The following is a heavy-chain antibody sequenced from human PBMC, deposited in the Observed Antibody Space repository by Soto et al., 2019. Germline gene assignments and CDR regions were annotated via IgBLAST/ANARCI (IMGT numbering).Heavy chain of an antibody. CDR1: GGSVSSDRYY. CDR3: ARTALLEWLFFDY. V-gene: IGHV4-61*01. Sequence: PSETLSLTCNVSGGSVSSDRYYWSWIRQPPGKGLEWIGYVYYSGSTHFNPSLKSRLTISVDTSKNQFSLKLTSVTAADTARYYCARTALLEWLFFDYWGQGALVTVSS. CDR2: VYYSGST. J-gene: IGHJ4*02. D-gene: IGHD3-3*02.